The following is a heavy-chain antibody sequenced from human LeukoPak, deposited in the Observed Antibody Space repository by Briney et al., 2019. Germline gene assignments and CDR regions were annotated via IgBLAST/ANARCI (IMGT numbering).Heavy chain of an antibody. CDR2: ISPDGTNT. J-gene: IGHJ4*02. CDR3: ARLRVSETYYYDY. Sequence: PGESLRLSCAASGFTFSNYWMHWVRQAPGKGPVWVSRISPDGTNTIYADSVTGRFTMSRDNAKSTLYLHMNTLRDEDTAVYYCARLRVSETYYYDYWGQGILVTVSS. CDR1: GFTFSNYW. V-gene: IGHV3-74*01. D-gene: IGHD3-22*01.